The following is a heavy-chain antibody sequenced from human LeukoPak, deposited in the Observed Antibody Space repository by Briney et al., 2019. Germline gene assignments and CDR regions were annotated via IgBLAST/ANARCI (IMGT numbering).Heavy chain of an antibody. J-gene: IGHJ5*02. CDR3: ARGIAAAGNPNWFDP. V-gene: IGHV3-33*01. CDR2: IWSDGSNK. CDR1: GFIFSSYA. D-gene: IGHD6-13*01. Sequence: PGGSLRLSCAASGFIFSSYAMHWVRQAPGTGLEWVAVIWSDGSNKYYADSAKGRFTISRDNSKNTLYLQMNSLRAEDTAVYYCARGIAAAGNPNWFDPWGQGTLVTVSS.